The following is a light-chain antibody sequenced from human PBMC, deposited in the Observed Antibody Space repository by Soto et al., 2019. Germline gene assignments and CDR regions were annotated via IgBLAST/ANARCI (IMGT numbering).Light chain of an antibody. V-gene: IGKV4-1*01. CDR1: QSVFSNSNNKNC. CDR3: QHYYSIPWA. Sequence: DIVMTQSPDSLAVSLGARATINCKSSQSVFSNSNNKNCIAWYQQKSGQPPKLLIYWASSRETGVPDRFSGGGSGTDFTRTFSSLHAEDVATYYCQHYYSIPWAYGQKTRVEIK. CDR2: WAS. J-gene: IGKJ1*01.